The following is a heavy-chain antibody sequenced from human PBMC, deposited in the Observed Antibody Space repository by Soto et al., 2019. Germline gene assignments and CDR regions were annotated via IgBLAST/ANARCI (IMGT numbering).Heavy chain of an antibody. CDR1: GGTFSAYP. CDR3: AKGADSSGSESAFDL. J-gene: IGHJ3*01. Sequence: QVQLVQSGAEVKKPGSSVKVSCKTSGGTFSAYPFNWVRQAPGQGLEWMGRIIPILDITDYSQNFQGRVTITADKSTNTAYMDLTILRSEDTAMYFCAKGADSSGSESAFDLWGQGTLITVSS. V-gene: IGHV1-69*02. CDR2: IIPILDIT. D-gene: IGHD3-22*01.